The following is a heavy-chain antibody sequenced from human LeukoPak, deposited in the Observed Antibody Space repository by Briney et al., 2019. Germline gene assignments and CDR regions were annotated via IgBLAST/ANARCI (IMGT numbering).Heavy chain of an antibody. CDR2: ISHDGSNK. D-gene: IGHD3-22*01. Sequence: GGSLRLSCAASGFTFSSYGMHWVRQAADKGLEWVAVISHDGSNKYYADSVKGRFTISRDNSKNTLYLQMNSLRAEDTAVYYCAKVNYYDSSGFYDYWGQGTLVTVPS. CDR3: AKVNYYDSSGFYDY. V-gene: IGHV3-30*18. J-gene: IGHJ4*02. CDR1: GFTFSSYG.